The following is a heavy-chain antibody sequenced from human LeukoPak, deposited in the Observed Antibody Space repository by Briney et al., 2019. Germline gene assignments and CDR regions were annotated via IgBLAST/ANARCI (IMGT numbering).Heavy chain of an antibody. CDR2: ISSSGTTI. CDR3: ARRRDSGSLQHFDY. V-gene: IGHV3-48*04. D-gene: IGHD1-26*01. J-gene: IGHJ4*02. Sequence: GGSLRLSCEASGFTFNTYSKNWIRQAPGKGLEWVSYISSSGTTIYYADSVKGRFTISRDNAKNSLYLQMNSLRAEDTAVYYCARRRDSGSLQHFDYWGQGTLVTVSS. CDR1: GFTFNTYS.